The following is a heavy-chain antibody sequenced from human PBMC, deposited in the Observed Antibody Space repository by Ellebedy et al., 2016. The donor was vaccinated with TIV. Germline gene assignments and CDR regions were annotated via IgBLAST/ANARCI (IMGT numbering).Heavy chain of an antibody. D-gene: IGHD6-13*01. CDR1: GFTFSSYS. CDR2: ISSSSSTI. J-gene: IGHJ1*01. Sequence: GESLKISCAASGFTFSSYSMNWVRPAPGQGLEWVSYISSSSSTIYYADSGKGRFTISRDNAKNSLYLQMKSLRDEDTAVYYCARVIEGQQLVRGSYFQHWGQGTLVTVSA. CDR3: ARVIEGQQLVRGSYFQH. V-gene: IGHV3-48*02.